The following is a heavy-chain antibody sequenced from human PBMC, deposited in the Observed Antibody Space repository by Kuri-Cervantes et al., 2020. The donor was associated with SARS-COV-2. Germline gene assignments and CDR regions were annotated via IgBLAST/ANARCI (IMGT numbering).Heavy chain of an antibody. CDR3: ATDTAMVDY. J-gene: IGHJ4*02. V-gene: IGHV3-21*01. CDR2: ISSSGNYV. CDR1: GFTFDDYT. Sequence: GESLKISCAASGFTFDDYTMNWVRQAPGKGLEWVSSISSSGNYVYYADSVTGRFTISRDNARNSLSLQMNSLRAEDTAMYYCATDTAMVDYWGQGTLVTVSS. D-gene: IGHD5-18*01.